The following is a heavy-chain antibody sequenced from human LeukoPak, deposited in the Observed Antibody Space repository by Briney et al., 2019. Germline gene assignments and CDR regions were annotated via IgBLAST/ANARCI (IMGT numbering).Heavy chain of an antibody. V-gene: IGHV3-30*18. Sequence: GRSLRLSCAASGFTFSSYGMQWFRQAPDKGLEWVVAISNDGSNKYYADSVKGRFTISRDNSKNTLYLQMNSLRAEDTAVYYCAKVDIVATIDAGRLVDYWGQGTLVTVSS. J-gene: IGHJ4*02. CDR3: AKVDIVATIDAGRLVDY. CDR1: GFTFSSYG. CDR2: ISNDGSNK. D-gene: IGHD5-12*01.